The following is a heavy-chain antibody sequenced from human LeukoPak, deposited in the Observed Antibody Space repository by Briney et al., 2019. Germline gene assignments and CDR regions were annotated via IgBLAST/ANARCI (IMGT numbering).Heavy chain of an antibody. CDR2: VSYSGST. CDR3: ASGEYSRDVDY. J-gene: IGHJ4*02. Sequence: PSETLSLTCTASGGSISSYYWSWVRQPPGKGLEWIGYVSYSGSTDYNPSLKSRVIISIDTSKNQFSLKLSSVTAADTAVYYCASGEYSRDVDYWGQGTLVTVSS. V-gene: IGHV4-59*12. CDR1: GGSISSYY. D-gene: IGHD6-6*01.